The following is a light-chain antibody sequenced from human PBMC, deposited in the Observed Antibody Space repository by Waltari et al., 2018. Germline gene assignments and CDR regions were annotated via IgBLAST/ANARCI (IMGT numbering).Light chain of an antibody. CDR1: SGHSSNI. V-gene: IGLV4-69*01. CDR2: VNSDGSH. J-gene: IGLJ3*02. CDR3: QTGGHGTWV. Sequence: QLVLTQSPSASASLGASVKLTCTPSSGHSSNIIAWHQQQPEKGPRYLMKVNSDGSHSKGDEIPVRFAGSSAGPDRYLTSSSVQSEDETHYYCQTGGHGTWVFGGGPKLTVL.